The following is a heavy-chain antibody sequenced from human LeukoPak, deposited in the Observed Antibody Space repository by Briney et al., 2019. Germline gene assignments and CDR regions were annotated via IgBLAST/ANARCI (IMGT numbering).Heavy chain of an antibody. CDR1: GFTFSSYG. Sequence: GRSLRLSCAASGFTFSSYGMHWVRQAPGKGLEWVAVISYDGSNKYYADSVKGRFTISRDNSKNTLYLQMNSLRAEDTAVYYCAKERVPYYDFWSGYTNWFDPWGQGTLVTVSS. CDR3: AKERVPYYDFWSGYTNWFDP. J-gene: IGHJ5*02. D-gene: IGHD3-3*01. V-gene: IGHV3-30*18. CDR2: ISYDGSNK.